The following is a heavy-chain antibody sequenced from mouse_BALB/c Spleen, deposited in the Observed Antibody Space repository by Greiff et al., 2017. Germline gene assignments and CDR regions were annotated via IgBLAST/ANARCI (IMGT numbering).Heavy chain of an antibody. V-gene: IGHV5-6-5*01. CDR2: ISSGGST. J-gene: IGHJ2*01. D-gene: IGHD1-1*01. CDR1: GFTFSSYA. CDR3: ARAQFITTVVAPYFDY. Sequence: DVMLVESGGGLVKPGGSLKLSCAASGFTFSSYAMSWVRQTPEKRLEWVASISSGGSTYYPDSVKGRFTISRDNARNILYLQMSSLRSEDTAMYYCARAQFITTVVAPYFDYWGQGTTLTVSS.